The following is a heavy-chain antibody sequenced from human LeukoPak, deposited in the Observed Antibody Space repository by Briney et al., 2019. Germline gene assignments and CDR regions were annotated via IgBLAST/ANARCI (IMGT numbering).Heavy chain of an antibody. Sequence: ASVKVSCKASGYTFTGYYMHWVRQAPGQGLEWMGWINPNSGGTNYAQKFQGRVTMTRDTSISTAYMELSRLRSDDTAVYYCARDRITIFGVVITTFDYRGQGTLVTVSS. D-gene: IGHD3-3*01. V-gene: IGHV1-2*02. CDR1: GYTFTGYY. CDR2: INPNSGGT. J-gene: IGHJ4*02. CDR3: ARDRITIFGVVITTFDY.